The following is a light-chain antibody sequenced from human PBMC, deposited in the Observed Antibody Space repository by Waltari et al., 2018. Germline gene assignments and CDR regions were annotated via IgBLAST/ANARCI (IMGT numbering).Light chain of an antibody. Sequence: YELTQPPSVSVSPGQTASITCSGDRLEDKYVCWYQQKTGQSPVLVMHQDSRRPSGSPERFTGSSSGTTATLTISGTQAMDEADYYCQAWDSITDVVFGGGTRLTVL. CDR1: RLEDKY. CDR3: QAWDSITDVV. CDR2: QDS. J-gene: IGLJ2*01. V-gene: IGLV3-1*01.